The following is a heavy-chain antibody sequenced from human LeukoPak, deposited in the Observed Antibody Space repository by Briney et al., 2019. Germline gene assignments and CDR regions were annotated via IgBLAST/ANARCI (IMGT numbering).Heavy chain of an antibody. V-gene: IGHV1-3*01. J-gene: IGHJ4*02. CDR2: INAGNGNT. Sequence: PGGSLRLSCAASGFTFSSYAMHWVRQAPGQRLEWMGWINAGNGNTKYSQKFQGRVTVTRDTSASTAYMELSSLRSEDTAVYYCARGAYDSSGYYRNWGQGTLVTVSS. CDR3: ARGAYDSSGYYRN. D-gene: IGHD3-22*01. CDR1: GFTFSSYA.